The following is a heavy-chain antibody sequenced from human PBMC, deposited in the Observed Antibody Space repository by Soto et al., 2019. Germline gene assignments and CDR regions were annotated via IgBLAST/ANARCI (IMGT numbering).Heavy chain of an antibody. Sequence: EVQLLESGGGFVQPGGSLRLSCAATGFTFSVYAMTWVRQAPGKGLEWVSAVTANGGSTYSADSVKGRFTISRDNSTNTMFLQLNSLRAADTAVYYCAGLGVVDWSNYYYYYGMDVWGQGTTVTVSS. J-gene: IGHJ6*02. CDR2: VTANGGST. CDR1: GFTFSVYA. V-gene: IGHV3-23*01. CDR3: AGLGVVDWSNYYYYYGMDV. D-gene: IGHD3-9*01.